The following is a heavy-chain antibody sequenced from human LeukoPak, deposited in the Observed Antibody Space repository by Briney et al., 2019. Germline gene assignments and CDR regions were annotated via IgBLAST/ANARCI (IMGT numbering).Heavy chain of an antibody. CDR2: ISSSSSYI. J-gene: IGHJ5*02. Sequence: PGGSLRLSCAASGFTFSSYSMNWVRQAPGKGLEWVSSISSSSSYIYYADSVKGRFTIPRDNAKNSLYLQMNSLRAEDTAVYYCARDKVGASNWFDPWGQGTLVTVSS. CDR1: GFTFSSYS. CDR3: ARDKVGASNWFDP. D-gene: IGHD1-26*01. V-gene: IGHV3-21*01.